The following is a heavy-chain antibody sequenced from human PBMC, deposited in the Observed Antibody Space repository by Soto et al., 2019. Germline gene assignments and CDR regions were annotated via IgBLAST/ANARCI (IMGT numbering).Heavy chain of an antibody. J-gene: IGHJ4*02. V-gene: IGHV1-2*02. CDR2: INPNNGDT. CDR3: AGGRSVAGKKFDY. CDR1: GYTFTGYY. Sequence: ASVKVSCKASGYTFTGYYVHWVRQAPGQGLEWMGWINPNNGDTNYAQKFQGRVTMTRDTSITTAYMELSRLRSDDTAVYYCAGGRSVAGKKFDYWGQGTLVTVSS. D-gene: IGHD6-19*01.